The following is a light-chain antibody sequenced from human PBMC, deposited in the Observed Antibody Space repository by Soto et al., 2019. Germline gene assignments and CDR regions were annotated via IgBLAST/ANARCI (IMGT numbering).Light chain of an antibody. V-gene: IGKV1-39*01. CDR2: AAS. J-gene: IGKJ4*01. CDR1: QTITNY. Sequence: IQVTQSPSSLSASVGDRVTITCRSSQTITNYLNWYQQKPGKAPKILMYAASSLQSGVPSRFSGSGSGTDFTLTITSLQPEDFATYYYQQSYTTPPTFGGGTKVEIK. CDR3: QQSYTTPPT.